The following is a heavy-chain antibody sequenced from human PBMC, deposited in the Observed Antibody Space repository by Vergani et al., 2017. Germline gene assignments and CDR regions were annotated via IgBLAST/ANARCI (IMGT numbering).Heavy chain of an antibody. V-gene: IGHV3-48*02. CDR2: ISSSSSTV. D-gene: IGHD6-25*01. CDR1: GSTFSSYS. CDR3: AREPQRMYYFDY. J-gene: IGHJ4*02. Sequence: EVQLVESGGGLVQPGGSLKPSCAALGSTFSSYSMNWFRQAPGKGLEWFSYISSSSSTVYYADSVKGRFTISRDNAKNSLYLQMNSLRDEDTAVYYCAREPQRMYYFDYWGQGTLVTVSS.